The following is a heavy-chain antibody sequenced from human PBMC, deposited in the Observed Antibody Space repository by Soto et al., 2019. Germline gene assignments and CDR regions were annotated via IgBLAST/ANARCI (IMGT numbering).Heavy chain of an antibody. CDR1: GYAFSVYY. V-gene: IGHV1-2*02. D-gene: IGHD3-3*01. CDR2: INPNSGGT. Sequence: QVQLVQSGAEVKKPGASVKVSCKASGYAFSVYYIHWVRQAPGQGLEWMGWINPNSGGTNYAQKFQGGVTMTRDTSISTAYMELSRLRSDDTAVYFCAREIRSGYYNYWYFDLWGRGTLVTVSS. J-gene: IGHJ2*01. CDR3: AREIRSGYYNYWYFDL.